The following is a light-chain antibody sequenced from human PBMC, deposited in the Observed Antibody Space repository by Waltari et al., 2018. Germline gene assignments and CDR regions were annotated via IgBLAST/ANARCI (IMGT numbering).Light chain of an antibody. J-gene: IGLJ2*01. Sequence: PTPPPPPARGPWPAVTIPSPPTRNHVCGYKSFSWYQHPPGKAPKLMISEVNKRPSGVPDRFSGSKSGNTASLTVSGLQADDEADYYCTSYAGSHNWVFGGGTKLTVL. CDR1: RNHVCGYKS. CDR3: TSYAGSHNWV. CDR2: EVN. V-gene: IGLV2-8*01.